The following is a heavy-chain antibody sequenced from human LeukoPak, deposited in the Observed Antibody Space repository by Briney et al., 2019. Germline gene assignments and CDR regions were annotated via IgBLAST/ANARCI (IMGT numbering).Heavy chain of an antibody. D-gene: IGHD6-13*01. CDR2: TSTANGVT. CDR1: GYSFTAYG. Sequence: ASVKVSCKASGYSFTAYGLSWVRQAPGQGLEWMGRTSTANGVTKYAQKFQGRFTMTTDTSTTTAYVELRSLRSDDTALYYCARDYSSMWHNWFGPWGQGTLVTVSS. V-gene: IGHV1-18*01. J-gene: IGHJ5*02. CDR3: ARDYSSMWHNWFGP.